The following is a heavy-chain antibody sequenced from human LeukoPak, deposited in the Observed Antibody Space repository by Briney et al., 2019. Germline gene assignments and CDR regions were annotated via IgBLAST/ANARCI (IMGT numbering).Heavy chain of an antibody. CDR2: IYYSGST. Sequence: SETLSLTCTVSGVPLSITTYFWVCIRQPPGQGLEWLGSIYYSGSTYYSPSLGSRITMSMDTSKNQFYLQLTSVTATDMAVYYCATTERRGFSTGYWGQGSLVTVSS. CDR1: GVPLSITTYF. J-gene: IGHJ4*02. D-gene: IGHD2/OR15-2a*01. V-gene: IGHV4-39*01. CDR3: ATTERRGFSTGY.